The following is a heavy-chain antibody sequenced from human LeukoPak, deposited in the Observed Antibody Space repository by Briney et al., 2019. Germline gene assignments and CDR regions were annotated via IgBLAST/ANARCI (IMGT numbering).Heavy chain of an antibody. V-gene: IGHV4-59*01. D-gene: IGHD1-1*01. CDR3: ARTYNSRFDP. Sequence: SETLSLTCTVSGGSISSYYWSWIRQPPGKGLEWIGYIYYSGSTNYNPSLKSRVTISVDTSKNQFSLKLSSVTAADTAVYYCARTYNSRFDPWGQGTLVTVSS. J-gene: IGHJ5*02. CDR1: GGSISSYY. CDR2: IYYSGST.